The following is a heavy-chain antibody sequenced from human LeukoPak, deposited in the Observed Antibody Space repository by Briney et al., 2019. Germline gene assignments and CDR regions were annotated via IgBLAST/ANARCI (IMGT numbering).Heavy chain of an antibody. Sequence: GGSLRLSCAASGFTVTDNHMIWVPQSSGKGLEGVTDIYGGGDTNYADSVKGRFIISRDTSKNTVYLQMNSLGAEDTAVYYCVREAVMPVAPSTIGTSGRPLYEYYGLDVWGEGTTVTVSS. CDR2: IYGGGDT. CDR1: GFTVTDNH. V-gene: IGHV3-53*01. J-gene: IGHJ6*04. D-gene: IGHD6-13*01. CDR3: VREAVMPVAPSTIGTSGRPLYEYYGLDV.